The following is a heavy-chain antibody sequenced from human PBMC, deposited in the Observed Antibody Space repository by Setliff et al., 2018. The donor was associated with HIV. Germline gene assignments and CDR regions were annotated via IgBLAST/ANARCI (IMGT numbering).Heavy chain of an antibody. D-gene: IGHD2-15*01. CDR2: IKSKIDGGTT. CDR3: AKDRGCSV. Sequence: GGSLRLSCAASALTFSNAGMSWVRQAPGKGLEWVGRIKSKIDGGTTDYTAPVKGRFTISRDDSKNMLYLQMNSLKTEDTAVYYCAKDRGCSVWGQGTLVTVSS. V-gene: IGHV3-15*01. CDR1: ALTFSNAG. J-gene: IGHJ4*02.